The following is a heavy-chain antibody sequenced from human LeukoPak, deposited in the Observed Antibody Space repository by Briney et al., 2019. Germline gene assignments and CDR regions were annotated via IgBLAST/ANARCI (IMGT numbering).Heavy chain of an antibody. CDR3: AREYYDSSGYPHYYFDY. CDR2: IYYSGST. D-gene: IGHD3-22*01. Sequence: SETLSLTCTVSGGSISSSSYYWGWIRQPPGKGREWIGSIYYSGSTYYNPSLKSRVTISVDTSKNQFSLKLSSVTAADTAVYYCAREYYDSSGYPHYYFDYWGQGTLVTVSS. CDR1: GGSISSSSYY. V-gene: IGHV4-39*01. J-gene: IGHJ4*02.